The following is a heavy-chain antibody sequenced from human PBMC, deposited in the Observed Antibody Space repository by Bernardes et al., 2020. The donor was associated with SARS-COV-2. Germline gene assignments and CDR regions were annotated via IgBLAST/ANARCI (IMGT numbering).Heavy chain of an antibody. J-gene: IGHJ4*02. CDR3: ARGASGVNMILVVIGFSYYFDY. V-gene: IGHV4-34*01. CDR1: GGSLNDYS. D-gene: IGHD3-22*01. CDR2: VNHSGST. Sequence: SAILYPTRAGYGGSLNDYSWTWIRPAPGKGLEWIGEVNHSGSTKYNPSLRSRVTISLDTSKNQFSLKLSSVTAADTAVYYCARGASGVNMILVVIGFSYYFDYWGQGTLVTVSS.